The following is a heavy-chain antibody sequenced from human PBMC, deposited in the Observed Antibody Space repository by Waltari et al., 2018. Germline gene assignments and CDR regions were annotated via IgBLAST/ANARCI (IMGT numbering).Heavy chain of an antibody. D-gene: IGHD3-22*01. J-gene: IGHJ6*03. Sequence: QVQLQESGPGLVKPSQSLSLTCTVSGGSISSGSYYWSWIRQPAGKGLEWIGRIYTSGSTNYNPSLKSRVTISVDTSKNQFSLKLSSVTAADTAVYYCARDTYYYDSSGSFHMDVWGKGTTVTVSS. CDR2: IYTSGST. V-gene: IGHV4-61*02. CDR3: ARDTYYYDSSGSFHMDV. CDR1: GGSISSGSYY.